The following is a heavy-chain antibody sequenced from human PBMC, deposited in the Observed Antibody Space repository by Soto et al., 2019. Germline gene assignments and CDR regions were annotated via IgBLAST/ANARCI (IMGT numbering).Heavy chain of an antibody. Sequence: SETLSLTCAGYGGSFSGYYWSWIRQTPGKGLEWLGEINHRGSTYYNPSLKSRVTLSVDTSKNQFSVRLNSVTASDTAVYYCAPLSVSLSGPYGIHVWGQGTTVTVSS. CDR1: GGSFSGYY. D-gene: IGHD2-15*01. CDR3: APLSVSLSGPYGIHV. J-gene: IGHJ6*02. CDR2: INHRGST. V-gene: IGHV4-34*01.